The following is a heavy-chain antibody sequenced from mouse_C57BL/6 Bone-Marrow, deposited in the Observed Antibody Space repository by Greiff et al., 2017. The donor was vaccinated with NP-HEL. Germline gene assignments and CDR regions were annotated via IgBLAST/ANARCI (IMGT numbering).Heavy chain of an antibody. D-gene: IGHD1-1*01. Sequence: VQLQQSGAELVKPGASVKLSCTASGFNIKDYYMHWVKQRTEQGLEWIGRIDPEDGETKYAPKFKGKATITADTASTTAYLQLSSLTSEDTAVYYCARDYGSFYYYAMDYWGQGTSVTVSS. CDR2: IDPEDGET. V-gene: IGHV14-2*01. CDR3: ARDYGSFYYYAMDY. J-gene: IGHJ4*01. CDR1: GFNIKDYY.